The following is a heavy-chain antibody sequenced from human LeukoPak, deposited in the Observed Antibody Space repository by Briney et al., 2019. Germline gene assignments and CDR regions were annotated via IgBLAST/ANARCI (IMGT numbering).Heavy chain of an antibody. D-gene: IGHD1-7*01. Sequence: PSETLSLTCTVSGGSISSYYWSWMRQPPGKGLEWIGYIHYSGNTNYNPSLKGRATISLDTSRTQFSLKLTSVTAADTAVYYCASTEWNYARWGQGILVTVSS. J-gene: IGHJ4*02. CDR1: GGSISSYY. CDR2: IHYSGNT. V-gene: IGHV4-59*08. CDR3: ASTEWNYAR.